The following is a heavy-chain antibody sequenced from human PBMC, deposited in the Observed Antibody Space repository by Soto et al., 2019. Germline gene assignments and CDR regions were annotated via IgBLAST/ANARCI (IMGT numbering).Heavy chain of an antibody. V-gene: IGHV1-46*01. D-gene: IGHD2-8*01. CDR2: INPSGGST. CDR3: ARDIIPLGWGLYPYCFDP. J-gene: IGHJ5*02. Sequence: ASVKVSCKASGYTFTSYYMHWVRQAPGQGLEWMGIINPSGGSTSYAQKFQGRVTMTRDTSTSTVYMELSSLRSEDTAVYYCARDIIPLGWGLYPYCFDPWGQGTLVTVSS. CDR1: GYTFTSYY.